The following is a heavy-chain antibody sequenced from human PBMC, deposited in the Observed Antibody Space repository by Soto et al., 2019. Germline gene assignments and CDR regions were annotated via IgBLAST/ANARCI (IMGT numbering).Heavy chain of an antibody. D-gene: IGHD3-22*01. CDR3: AASTGEYIVVAMGPAFDI. CDR2: IIPIFGTA. Sequence: QVQLVQSGAEVKKPGSSVKVSCKASGGTFSSYAISWVRQAPGQGLEWMGGIIPIFGTANYAQKFQGRVTITADESTGTAYMELSSLRSEDTAVYYCAASTGEYIVVAMGPAFDIWGQGTMVTVSS. V-gene: IGHV1-69*12. J-gene: IGHJ3*02. CDR1: GGTFSSYA.